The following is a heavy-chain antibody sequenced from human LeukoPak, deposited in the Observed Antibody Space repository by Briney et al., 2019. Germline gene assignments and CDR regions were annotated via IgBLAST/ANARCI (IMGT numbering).Heavy chain of an antibody. J-gene: IGHJ4*02. V-gene: IGHV4-59*01. Sequence: SETLSLTCSVSGGSISSYYWSWIRQPPGKGLEWIGYIYDSGSTNYNPSLKSRVTISVDTSKNQCSLKLSSVTAADTAVYYCARQSISGSSLSYFDYWGQGTLVNVSS. CDR3: ARQSISGSSLSYFDY. D-gene: IGHD3-22*01. CDR1: GGSISSYY. CDR2: IYDSGST.